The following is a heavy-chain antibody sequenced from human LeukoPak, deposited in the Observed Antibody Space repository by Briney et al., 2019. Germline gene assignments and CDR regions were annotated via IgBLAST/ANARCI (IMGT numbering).Heavy chain of an antibody. J-gene: IGHJ4*02. V-gene: IGHV4-31*03. CDR1: GGSISSGPYY. CDR3: ARGPSSRIVVVPAAMFIARFDY. D-gene: IGHD2-2*01. Sequence: PSETLSLTCTVSGGSISSGPYYWIWIRQHPGKGLEWIGYITYSGNTYYYPALNSRVTVSLDTSKTQFSLKLSSVTAADTAVYYCARGPSSRIVVVPAAMFIARFDYWGQGTLVTVSS. CDR2: ITYSGNT.